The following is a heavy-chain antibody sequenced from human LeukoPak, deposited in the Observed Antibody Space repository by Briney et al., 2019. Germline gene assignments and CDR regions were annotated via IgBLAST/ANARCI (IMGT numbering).Heavy chain of an antibody. CDR2: ISGYNGNT. CDR3: ARQAACSSIRCPIDY. Sequence: ASVKVSCKASGYIFASYGISWVRQAPGQGLQWMGWISGYNGNTNYAQKFQGRVTVTTETSTNTVYMELRSLRSDDTAVYYCARQAACSSIRCPIDYWGQGTLVTVSS. J-gene: IGHJ4*02. CDR1: GYIFASYG. V-gene: IGHV1-18*01. D-gene: IGHD2-2*01.